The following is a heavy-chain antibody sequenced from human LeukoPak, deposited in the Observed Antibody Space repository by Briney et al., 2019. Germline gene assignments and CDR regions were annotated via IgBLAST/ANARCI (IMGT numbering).Heavy chain of an antibody. D-gene: IGHD3-22*01. CDR2: IYTSGST. J-gene: IGHJ4*02. CDR1: GGPISSYY. V-gene: IGHV4-4*09. CDR3: ARLDYYDSSGYVRD. Sequence: SETLSLTCTVSGGPISSYYWSWIRQPPGKGLEWIGYIYTSGSTNYNPSLKSRVTISVDTSKNQFSLKLSSVTAADTAVYYCARLDYYDSSGYVRDWGQGTLVTVSS.